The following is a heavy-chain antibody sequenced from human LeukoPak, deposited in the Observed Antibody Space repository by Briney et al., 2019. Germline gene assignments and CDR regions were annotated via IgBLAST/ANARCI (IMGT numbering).Heavy chain of an antibody. CDR2: ISSSGSTI. CDR3: ARVHLGISLNFDY. V-gene: IGHV3-11*04. J-gene: IGHJ4*02. CDR1: GFTFSDYY. Sequence: PGGSLRLSCAASGFTFSDYYMSWIRQAPGKGLEWVSYISSSGSTIYYADAVKGRFTISRDNAKNSLYLQMNSLRAEDTAVYYCARVHLGISLNFDYWGQGTLVTVSS. D-gene: IGHD1-1*01.